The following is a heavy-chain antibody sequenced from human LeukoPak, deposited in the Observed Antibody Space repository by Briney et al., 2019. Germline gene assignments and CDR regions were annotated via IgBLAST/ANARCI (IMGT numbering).Heavy chain of an antibody. V-gene: IGHV4-38-2*02. CDR3: ARVVTAIGYFDL. CDR2: IYHTRDT. D-gene: IGHD2-21*02. Sequence: SETLSLTCTVSGFSISTGYYWGWIRQPPGKGLEWIGTIYHTRDTFYNPSLKSRITISVDTSKNQFSLKLSSVTAADTAVYYCARVVTAIGYFDLWGRGTLVTVSS. CDR1: GFSISTGYY. J-gene: IGHJ2*01.